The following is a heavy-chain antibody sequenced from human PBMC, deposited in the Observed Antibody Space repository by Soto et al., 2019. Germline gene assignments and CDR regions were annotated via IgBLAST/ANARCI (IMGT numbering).Heavy chain of an antibody. V-gene: IGHV4-4*07. CDR3: ARDYDVNTALDYWYFDL. CDR1: GGSIGNYY. J-gene: IGHJ2*01. D-gene: IGHD5-18*01. Sequence: QVQLQESGPGLVKPSESLSLTCTVSGGSIGNYYWAWIRQSAGKGLEWIGRIYTSGRTHYNPSLTGRVTMSIDTSKNQFSLRLPSVTAADTAMYYCARDYDVNTALDYWYFDLWGRGTLVTVSS. CDR2: IYTSGRT.